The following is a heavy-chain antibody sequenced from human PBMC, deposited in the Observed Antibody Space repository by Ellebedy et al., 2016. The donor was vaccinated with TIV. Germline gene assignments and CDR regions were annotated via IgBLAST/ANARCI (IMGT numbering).Heavy chain of an antibody. CDR2: TRNKANSYST. Sequence: GGSLRLSCAASGFSLSDVTMSWVRQVPGKGLEWVARTRNKANSYSTEYAASVRGRFTISRDESTNSLYLQMNSLKTEDTAVYYCTRGDRGAPLDYWGRGTLVTVSS. V-gene: IGHV3-72*01. D-gene: IGHD5-12*01. J-gene: IGHJ4*02. CDR3: TRGDRGAPLDY. CDR1: GFSLSDVT.